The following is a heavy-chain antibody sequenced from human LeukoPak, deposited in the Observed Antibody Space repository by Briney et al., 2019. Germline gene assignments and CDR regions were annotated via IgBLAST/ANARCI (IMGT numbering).Heavy chain of an antibody. CDR1: GCTFSSLG. CDR3: AKGDSSVTLHTDY. V-gene: IGHV3-30*18. J-gene: IGHJ4*02. Sequence: GGSLRLSWAASGCTFSSLGRHWVRQAPGKGLEWVAVLSNDGSKSYYADSVKGRFTISRDNSKNTLYPQMNSLRAEDTAVYYCAKGDSSVTLHTDYWGQGTLVTVSS. D-gene: IGHD4-17*01. CDR2: LSNDGSKS.